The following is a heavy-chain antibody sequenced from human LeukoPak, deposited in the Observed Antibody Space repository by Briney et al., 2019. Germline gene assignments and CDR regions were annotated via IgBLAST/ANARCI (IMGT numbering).Heavy chain of an antibody. Sequence: GASVKVSCKASGGTFSSYAISWVRQAPGQGLEWMGGIIPIFGTANYAQKFQGRVTITTGESTSTAYMELSSLRSEDTAVYYCARDEGEGLMDYWGQGTLVTVSS. V-gene: IGHV1-69*05. J-gene: IGHJ4*02. CDR1: GGTFSSYA. CDR2: IIPIFGTA. D-gene: IGHD3-3*01. CDR3: ARDEGEGLMDY.